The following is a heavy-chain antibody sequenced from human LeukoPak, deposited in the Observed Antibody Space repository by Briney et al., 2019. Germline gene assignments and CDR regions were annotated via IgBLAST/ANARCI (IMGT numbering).Heavy chain of an antibody. D-gene: IGHD2-2*02. J-gene: IGHJ3*02. Sequence: SQTLSLTCTVSGGSISSGSYYWSWIRQPAGKGLEWIGRIYTSGSTNYNPSLKSRVTISVDTSKNQFSLKLSSVTAADTAVYYCARRGTYTSDAFDIWGQGTMVTVSS. CDR1: GGSISSGSYY. CDR2: IYTSGST. V-gene: IGHV4-61*02. CDR3: ARRGTYTSDAFDI.